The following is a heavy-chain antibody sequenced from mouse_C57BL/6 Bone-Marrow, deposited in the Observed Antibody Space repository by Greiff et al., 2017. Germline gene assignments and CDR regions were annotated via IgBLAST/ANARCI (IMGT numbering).Heavy chain of an antibody. Sequence: EVQGVESGGGLVKPGGSLKLSCAASGFTFSSYAMSWVRQTPEKRLEWVATISDGGSYTYYPDNVKGRFTISRDNAKNNLYLQMSHLKSEDTAMYYCAREIPDYGSSVYYAMDYWGQGTSVTVSS. V-gene: IGHV5-4*01. D-gene: IGHD1-1*01. CDR1: GFTFSSYA. CDR3: AREIPDYGSSVYYAMDY. J-gene: IGHJ4*01. CDR2: ISDGGSYT.